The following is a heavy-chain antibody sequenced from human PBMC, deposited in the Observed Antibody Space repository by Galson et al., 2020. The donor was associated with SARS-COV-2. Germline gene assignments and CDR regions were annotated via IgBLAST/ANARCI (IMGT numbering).Heavy chain of an antibody. CDR1: GFTFDDSA. CDR2: ISWNSDTI. Sequence: GGSLRLSCAASGFTFDDSAMHWVRQAPGKGLEWVSGISWNSDTIGYADSVKGRFTISRDNAKNSLYLQMNSLRAEDTALYYCAKGHGGYFGTFDYWGQGTLVTVSS. CDR3: AKGHGGYFGTFDY. J-gene: IGHJ4*02. D-gene: IGHD5-12*01. V-gene: IGHV3-9*01.